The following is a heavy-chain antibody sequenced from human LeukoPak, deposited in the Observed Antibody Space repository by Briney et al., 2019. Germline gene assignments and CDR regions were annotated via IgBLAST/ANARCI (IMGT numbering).Heavy chain of an antibody. CDR2: INHSGST. V-gene: IGHV4-34*01. CDR3: ARRDTVTTFKRFDP. CDR1: GGSFSGYY. D-gene: IGHD4-17*01. J-gene: IGHJ5*02. Sequence: PSETLSLTCAVYGGSFSGYYWSWIRQPPGKGLEWIGEINHSGSTNYNPSLKSRVTISVDTSKNQFSLKLSSVTAADTAVYYCARRDTVTTFKRFDPWGQGTLVTVSS.